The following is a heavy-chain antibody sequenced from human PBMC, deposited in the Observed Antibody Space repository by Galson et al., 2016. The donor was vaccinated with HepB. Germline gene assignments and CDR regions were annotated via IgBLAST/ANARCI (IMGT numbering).Heavy chain of an antibody. Sequence: SETLSLTCAVSGDSISSNNWWTWVRQTPGKGLEWIGEIYHSGSTNSNPSLKSRVTISMDKSKNWFSLRLNSVTAADPALYYCAGVGGGCSSTSCYIDSWGQGTLVTVSA. D-gene: IGHD2-2*01. CDR1: GDSISSNNW. V-gene: IGHV4-4*02. J-gene: IGHJ4*02. CDR2: IYHSGST. CDR3: AGVGGGCSSTSCYIDS.